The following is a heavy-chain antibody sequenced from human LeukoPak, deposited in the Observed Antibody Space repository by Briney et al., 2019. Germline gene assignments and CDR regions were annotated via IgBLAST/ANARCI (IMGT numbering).Heavy chain of an antibody. CDR1: GGSISSSSYY. V-gene: IGHV4-39*01. Sequence: PSETLSLTCTVSGGSISSSSYYWGWIRQPPGKGLEWIGSIYYSGGTYYNPSLKSRVTISVDTSKNQFSLKLSSVTAADTAVYYCARFEYSGYDYAFDIWGQGTMVTVSS. CDR3: ARFEYSGYDYAFDI. D-gene: IGHD5-12*01. CDR2: IYYSGGT. J-gene: IGHJ3*02.